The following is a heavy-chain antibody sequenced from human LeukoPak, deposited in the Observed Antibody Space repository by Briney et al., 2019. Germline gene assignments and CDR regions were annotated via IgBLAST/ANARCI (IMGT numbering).Heavy chain of an antibody. J-gene: IGHJ5*02. CDR3: AKGYSSSWNNWFDP. Sequence: PGGSLRLSCEASGFTFSSYAMSWVRQAPGKGLEWVSAISGSGGSAYYADSVKGRFTISRDNSKNTLYLQMNSLRAEDTAVYYCAKGYSSSWNNWFDPWGQGTLVTVSS. D-gene: IGHD6-13*01. V-gene: IGHV3-23*01. CDR1: GFTFSSYA. CDR2: ISGSGGSA.